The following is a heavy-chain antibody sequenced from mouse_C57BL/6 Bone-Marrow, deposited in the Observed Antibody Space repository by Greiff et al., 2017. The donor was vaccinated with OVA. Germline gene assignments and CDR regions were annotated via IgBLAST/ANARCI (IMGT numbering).Heavy chain of an antibody. Sequence: VQLQQSGAELVKPGASVKMSCKASGYTFTSYWITWVKQRPGQGLEWIGDIYPGSGSTNYNEKFKSKATLTVDTSSSTAYMQLSSLTSEDSAVYYCARSCTVIDRARAMDYWGQGTSVTVSS. J-gene: IGHJ4*01. V-gene: IGHV1-55*01. CDR1: GYTFTSYW. CDR3: ARSCTVIDRARAMDY. CDR2: IYPGSGST. D-gene: IGHD3-1*01.